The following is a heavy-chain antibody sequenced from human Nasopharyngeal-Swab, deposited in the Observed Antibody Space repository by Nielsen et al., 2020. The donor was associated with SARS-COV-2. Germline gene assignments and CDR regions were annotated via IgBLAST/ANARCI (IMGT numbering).Heavy chain of an antibody. J-gene: IGHJ6*03. CDR2: IGDKDHNYAT. D-gene: IGHD3-10*01. CDR3: TTDGGDGFGYYYYMDV. Sequence: VRQMPGKGLEWVGRIGDKDHNYATTYGASVQGRFTISRDDSKNTAFLQMDSLKTEDTAVYYCTTDGGDGFGYYYYMDVWGKGTTVTVSS. V-gene: IGHV3-73*01.